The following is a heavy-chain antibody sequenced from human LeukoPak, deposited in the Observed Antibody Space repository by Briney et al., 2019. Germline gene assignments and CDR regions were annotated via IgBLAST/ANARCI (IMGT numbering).Heavy chain of an antibody. D-gene: IGHD5-18*01. J-gene: IGHJ4*02. V-gene: IGHV4-4*02. CDR1: GGSLSSNDW. CDR2: IYHSGSA. CDR3: ANKRNTAPYYFDY. Sequence: NPSETLSLTCAVSGGSLSSNDWWSWVRPPPGKGLEWIGEIYHSGSANYNPSLKSRVTISVDKSKNQFSLKLSSVTAADTAVYYCANKRNTAPYYFDYWGQGTLVTVSS.